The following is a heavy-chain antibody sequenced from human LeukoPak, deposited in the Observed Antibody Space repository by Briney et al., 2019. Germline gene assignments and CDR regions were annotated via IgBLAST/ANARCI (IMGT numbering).Heavy chain of an antibody. D-gene: IGHD3-3*01. Sequence: GGSLRLSCAASGFTVSSNYMSWVRQAPGKGLEWVSVIYSGGSTYYADSVKGRFTISRDNSKNTLYLQMNSLRAEDTAVYYCARVSTDYDFWSGYYKGNWFDPWGQGTLVAVSS. CDR2: IYSGGST. CDR1: GFTVSSNY. J-gene: IGHJ5*02. V-gene: IGHV3-66*02. CDR3: ARVSTDYDFWSGYYKGNWFDP.